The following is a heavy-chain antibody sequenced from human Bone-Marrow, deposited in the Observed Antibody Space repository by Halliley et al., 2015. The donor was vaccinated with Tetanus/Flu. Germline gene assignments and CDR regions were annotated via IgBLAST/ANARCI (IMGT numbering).Heavy chain of an antibody. V-gene: IGHV3-23*01. CDR2: ISGSGLST. Sequence: SLRLSCAASGFTFSTYAMAWVRQAPGKGLECVSAISGSGLSTYYPESVKGRFTISRDISTNTLYLQMNSLRVEDTAVYYCAGVEDVSPGTYYFDYWGQGTLVTVSS. CDR1: GFTFSTYA. CDR3: AGVEDVSPGTYYFDY. J-gene: IGHJ4*02. D-gene: IGHD1-1*01.